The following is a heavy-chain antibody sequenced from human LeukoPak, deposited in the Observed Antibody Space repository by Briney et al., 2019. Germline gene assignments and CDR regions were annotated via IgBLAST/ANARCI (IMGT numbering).Heavy chain of an antibody. V-gene: IGHV4-39*07. D-gene: IGHD6-13*01. CDR3: ARGLRYSSSWYVGCYFDY. CDR2: INHSGST. CDR1: GGSISSSSYY. Sequence: SETLSLTCTVSGGSISSSSYYWGWIRQPPGKGLEWIGEINHSGSTNYNPSLKSRVTISVDTSKNQFSLKLSSVTAADTAVYYCARGLRYSSSWYVGCYFDYWGQGTPVTVSS. J-gene: IGHJ4*02.